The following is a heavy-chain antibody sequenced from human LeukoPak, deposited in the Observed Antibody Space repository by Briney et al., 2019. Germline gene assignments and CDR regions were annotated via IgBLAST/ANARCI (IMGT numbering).Heavy chain of an antibody. D-gene: IGHD6-25*01. CDR2: SSSSGSTI. CDR3: AREMRLSMDV. Sequence: GGSLRLSCAASGFSFSSYAMSWVRQAPGRGLEWVSYSSSSGSTIYYADSVKGRFTISRDNAKNSLYLQMNSLRAEDTAVYYCAREMRLSMDVWGKGTTVTVTS. J-gene: IGHJ6*04. V-gene: IGHV3-48*04. CDR1: GFSFSSYA.